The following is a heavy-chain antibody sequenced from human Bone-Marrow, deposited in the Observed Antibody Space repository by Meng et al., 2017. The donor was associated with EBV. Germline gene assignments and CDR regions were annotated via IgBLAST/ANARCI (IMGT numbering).Heavy chain of an antibody. J-gene: IGHJ4*02. V-gene: IGHV1-69*01. CDR1: GGTFRSDA. Sequence: QVRLPQSGAEVKKPGSSGKVSCRTSGGTFRSDAVSWVRQAPGQGLEWMGGLIPMSGAPHYAQKFQDRVTIIADESTSTHSMELNNLRFEDTAMYYCASESGRGFTPDYWGQGTLVTVSS. D-gene: IGHD3-10*01. CDR3: ASESGRGFTPDY. CDR2: LIPMSGAP.